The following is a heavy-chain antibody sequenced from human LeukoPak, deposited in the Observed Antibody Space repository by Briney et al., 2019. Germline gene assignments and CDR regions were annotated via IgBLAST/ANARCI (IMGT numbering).Heavy chain of an antibody. CDR1: GYTFTHHG. J-gene: IGHJ2*01. CDR2: ICGYNCYT. CDR3: ARDPSNTSGRYQYLDH. V-gene: IGHV1-18*01. Sequence: ASVKVSCKASGYTFTHHGIIWVRQAPGQAREGMGWICGYNCYTIYPQKLKGRVTMTTARSATTAYVELRSLTSDDTGAYYCARDPSNTSGRYQYLDHWGSGALVTVSS. D-gene: IGHD6-19*01.